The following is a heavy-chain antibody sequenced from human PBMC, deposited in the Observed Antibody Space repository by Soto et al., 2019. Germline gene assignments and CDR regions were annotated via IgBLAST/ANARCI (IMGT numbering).Heavy chain of an antibody. V-gene: IGHV3-23*01. CDR1: GSTFSTYG. CDR3: AKSFSSNWYDYFDY. CDR2: ISGSGGST. J-gene: IGHJ4*02. D-gene: IGHD6-13*01. Sequence: PGGSLRLSCAASGSTFSTYGMSWVRQAPGKGLEWVSAISGSGGSTYNADPVKGRFTISRDKSKNTLYLQMNSRRAEDTALYYCAKSFSSNWYDYFDYWGQGSLVTVSS.